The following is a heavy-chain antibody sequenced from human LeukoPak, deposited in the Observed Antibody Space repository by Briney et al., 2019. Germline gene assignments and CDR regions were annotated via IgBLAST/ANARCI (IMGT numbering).Heavy chain of an antibody. J-gene: IGHJ6*03. V-gene: IGHV1-2*02. D-gene: IGHD3-10*01. Sequence: ASVKVSCKASGYTFTGYYMHWVRQAPGQGLEWMGWINPNSGGTNYAQKFQGRVTMTRDTSISTAYMELSRLRSDDTAVYYCTRMVRGVISGDYYYYYYMDVWGKGTTVTISS. CDR1: GYTFTGYY. CDR2: INPNSGGT. CDR3: TRMVRGVISGDYYYYYYMDV.